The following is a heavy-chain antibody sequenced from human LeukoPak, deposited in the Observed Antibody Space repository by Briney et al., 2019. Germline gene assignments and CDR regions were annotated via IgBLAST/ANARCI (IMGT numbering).Heavy chain of an antibody. CDR1: GGSFSGYY. CDR2: INHSGST. V-gene: IGHV4-34*01. CDR3: ARDPRMITFGGVIVRFDY. J-gene: IGHJ4*02. D-gene: IGHD3-16*02. Sequence: PSETLSLTCAVYGGSFSGYYWSWIRQPPGKGLEWIGEINHSGSTNYNPSLKSRVTISVDTSKNQFSLKLSSVTAADTAVYYCARDPRMITFGGVIVRFDYWGQGTLVTVSS.